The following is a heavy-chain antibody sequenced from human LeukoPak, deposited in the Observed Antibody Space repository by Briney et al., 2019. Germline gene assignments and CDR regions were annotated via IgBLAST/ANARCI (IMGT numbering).Heavy chain of an antibody. Sequence: GGSLRLSCAASGFTFSSYAMHWVRQAPGKGLEWVAVISNDGAIRYSADSVKGRFTISRDNSKNTLYLQMNSLRPEDTAVYYCASLIDYWGQGTLVTVPS. CDR1: GFTFSSYA. V-gene: IGHV3-30-3*01. CDR3: ASLIDY. J-gene: IGHJ4*02. CDR2: ISNDGAIR.